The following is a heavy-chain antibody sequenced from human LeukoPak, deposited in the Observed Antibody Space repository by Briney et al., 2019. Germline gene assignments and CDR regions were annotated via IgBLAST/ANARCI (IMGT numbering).Heavy chain of an antibody. Sequence: SETLSLTCTVSGGSISSGSYYWSWIRQPAGKGLEWIGRFYTSGSTNYNPSLKSRVTISVDTSKNRFSLKLNSVTAADTAVYYCARGRDGYNFLNRGEYYYFDYWGQGTLVTVSS. J-gene: IGHJ4*02. V-gene: IGHV4-61*02. CDR3: ARGRDGYNFLNRGEYYYFDY. CDR2: FYTSGST. CDR1: GGSISSGSYY. D-gene: IGHD5-24*01.